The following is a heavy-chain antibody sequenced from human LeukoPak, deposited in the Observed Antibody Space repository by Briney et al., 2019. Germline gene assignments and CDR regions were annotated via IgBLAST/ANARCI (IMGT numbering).Heavy chain of an antibody. D-gene: IGHD3-22*01. CDR2: ISAYNGNT. Sequence: GASVKVSCKASGYTFTSYGISWVRQAPGQGLEWMGWISAYNGNTNYAQKLQGRVTMTTDTSTSTAHMELRSLRSDDTVVYYCARVGWVYDSSGYPDYWGQGTLVTVSS. V-gene: IGHV1-18*01. CDR1: GYTFTSYG. CDR3: ARVGWVYDSSGYPDY. J-gene: IGHJ4*02.